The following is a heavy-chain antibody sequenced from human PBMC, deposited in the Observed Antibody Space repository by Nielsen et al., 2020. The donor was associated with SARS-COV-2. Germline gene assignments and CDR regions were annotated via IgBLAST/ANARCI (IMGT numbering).Heavy chain of an antibody. CDR1: GGSIMRSRHY. D-gene: IGHD2-2*01. J-gene: IGHJ5*01. CDR2: IYYSGNT. Sequence: SETLSLTCTVSGGSIMRSRHYWGWVRQPPGKGLEWIGNIYYSGNTYYNPSLRSRVTMSLDTAKNQFSLKLSSVTAADTAVYYCARSSSYASAWFVSWGQGTLVTVSS. CDR3: ARSSSYASAWFVS. V-gene: IGHV4-39*07.